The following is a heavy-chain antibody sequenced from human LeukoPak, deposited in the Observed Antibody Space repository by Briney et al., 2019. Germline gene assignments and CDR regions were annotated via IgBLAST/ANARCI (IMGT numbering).Heavy chain of an antibody. CDR1: GGSISSSNW. J-gene: IGHJ6*02. CDR3: ARGQYYGGWYYYGMDV. Sequence: PSETLSLTCAVSGGSISSSNWWSWVRQPPGKGLEWIGEIYHSGSTNYNPSLKSRVTISVDTSKNQFSLKLSSVTAADTAVYYCARGQYYGGWYYYGMDVWGQGTTVTVSS. CDR2: IYHSGST. D-gene: IGHD4-23*01. V-gene: IGHV4-4*02.